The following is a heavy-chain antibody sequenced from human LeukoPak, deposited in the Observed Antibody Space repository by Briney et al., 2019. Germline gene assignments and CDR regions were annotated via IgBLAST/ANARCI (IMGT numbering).Heavy chain of an antibody. CDR1: GGSFGGYY. J-gene: IGHJ4*02. CDR3: ARGLGYCSSTSCSFDY. V-gene: IGHV4-34*01. CDR2: INHSGNT. D-gene: IGHD2-2*01. Sequence: SETLSPTCAVYGGSFGGYYWSWIRQPPGKVLEWIGEINHSGNTNYNPSLKSRVTISVDTSKNQFSLQLSSVTAADTAVYYCARGLGYCSSTSCSFDYWGQGTLVTVSS.